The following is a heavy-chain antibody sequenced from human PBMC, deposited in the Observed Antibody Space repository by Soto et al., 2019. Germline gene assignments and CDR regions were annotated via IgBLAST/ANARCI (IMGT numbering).Heavy chain of an antibody. CDR2: IIPIFGTA. D-gene: IGHD6-13*01. J-gene: IGHJ4*02. CDR1: GGTFSSYA. Sequence: QVQLVQSGAEVKKPGSSVKVSCKASGGTFSSYAISWVRQAPGQGLEWMGGIIPIFGTAKYAQKFQGRVTITADESTSTAYMELTSLSSEDTAVYYCASHRDSIEAAGTYGYFDYWGQGTLVTVSS. V-gene: IGHV1-69*01. CDR3: ASHRDSIEAAGTYGYFDY.